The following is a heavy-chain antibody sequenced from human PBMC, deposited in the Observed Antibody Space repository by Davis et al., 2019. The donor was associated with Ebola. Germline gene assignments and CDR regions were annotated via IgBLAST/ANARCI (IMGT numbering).Heavy chain of an antibody. Sequence: GGSLRLSCAASGFSFTSYSMNWVRQAPGKGLEWVAYISGGYTYYAESVKGRFTIFRDSAKDSLYLHMDSLRDDDTAVYYCARVYNWGFDFWGQGTLVTVSS. D-gene: IGHD1-20*01. CDR2: ISGGYT. J-gene: IGHJ4*02. V-gene: IGHV3-48*02. CDR1: GFSFTSYS. CDR3: ARVYNWGFDF.